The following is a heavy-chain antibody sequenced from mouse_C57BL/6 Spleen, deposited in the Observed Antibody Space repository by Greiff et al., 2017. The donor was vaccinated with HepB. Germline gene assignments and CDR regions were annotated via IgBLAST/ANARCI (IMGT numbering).Heavy chain of an antibody. CDR2: ISYDGSN. CDR1: GYSITSGYY. J-gene: IGHJ1*03. D-gene: IGHD1-1*01. Sequence: VQLKESGPGLVKPSQSLSLTCSVTGYSITSGYYWNWIRQFPGNKLEWMGYISYDGSNNYNPSLKNRISITRDTSKNQFFLKLNSVTTEDTATYYCAREGQFITTVVAPWYFDVWGTGTTVTVSS. CDR3: AREGQFITTVVAPWYFDV. V-gene: IGHV3-6*01.